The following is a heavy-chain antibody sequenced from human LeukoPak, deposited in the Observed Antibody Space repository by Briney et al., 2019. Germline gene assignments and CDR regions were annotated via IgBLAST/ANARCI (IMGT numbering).Heavy chain of an antibody. CDR1: GFTFSSYA. CDR3: AKMNYGGDSVDWYFDL. J-gene: IGHJ2*01. Sequence: GRSLRLSCAASGFTFSSYAMHWVRQAPGKGLEWVAVIWYDGSNKYYADSVKGRFTISRDNSKNTLYLQMNSLRAEDTAVYYCAKMNYGGDSVDWYFDLWGRGTLVTVSS. D-gene: IGHD4-23*01. CDR2: IWYDGSNK. V-gene: IGHV3-33*06.